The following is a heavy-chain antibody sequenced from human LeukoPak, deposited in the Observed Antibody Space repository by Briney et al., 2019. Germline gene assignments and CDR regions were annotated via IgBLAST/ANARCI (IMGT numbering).Heavy chain of an antibody. D-gene: IGHD1-26*01. V-gene: IGHV4-34*01. Sequence: SETLSLTCAVYGGSFSGYYWSWVRQPPGKGLEWIGEIYHSGSTNYNPSLKSRVTISVDKSKNQFSLKLSSVTAADTAVYYCARDKREPRYASDIWGQGTMVTVSS. CDR1: GGSFSGYY. CDR3: ARDKREPRYASDI. J-gene: IGHJ3*02. CDR2: IYHSGST.